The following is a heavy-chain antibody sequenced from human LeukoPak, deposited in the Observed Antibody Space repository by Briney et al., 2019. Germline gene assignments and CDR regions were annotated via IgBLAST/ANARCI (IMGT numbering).Heavy chain of an antibody. J-gene: IGHJ4*02. CDR3: ARQTAAALDF. CDR2: INGDGRIT. V-gene: IGHV3-74*01. CDR1: GFTLSSYW. D-gene: IGHD6-13*01. Sequence: GGSLRLSCAASGFTLSSYWMHWVRHAPGKGLVWVSRINGDGRITDYADSVKGRFTISRDNAKNTLYLQMNSLRAEDTAMYYCARQTAAALDFWGQGTLVTVSS.